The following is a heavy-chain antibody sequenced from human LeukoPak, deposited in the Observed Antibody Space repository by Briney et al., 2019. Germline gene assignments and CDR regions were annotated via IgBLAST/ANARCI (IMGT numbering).Heavy chain of an antibody. J-gene: IGHJ4*02. Sequence: GGSLRLSCAASGFTFSNAWMSWVRQAPGKGLEWVGHIKSKTDGGTTDYAAPVEGRFTISRDDSKNTLYLQMNSLKTEDTAVYYCTTDQPHFSGFDYWGQGTLVTVSS. CDR2: IKSKTDGGTT. CDR1: GFTFSNAW. V-gene: IGHV3-15*01. D-gene: IGHD2-2*01. CDR3: TTDQPHFSGFDY.